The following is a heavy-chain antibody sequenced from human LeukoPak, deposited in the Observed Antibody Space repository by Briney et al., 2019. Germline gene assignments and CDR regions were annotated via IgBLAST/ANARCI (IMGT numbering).Heavy chain of an antibody. Sequence: GGSLRLSCAASGFTFSTYGMHWVRQAPGKGLDWVAVISHDGFNKYYADSVKGRFTISRDNSKNTLYLQMNSLRAEDTAVYYCAKEMGATNYFEYWGQGTLVTVSS. CDR2: ISHDGFNK. CDR3: AKEMGATNYFEY. J-gene: IGHJ4*02. V-gene: IGHV3-30*18. CDR1: GFTFSTYG. D-gene: IGHD1-26*01.